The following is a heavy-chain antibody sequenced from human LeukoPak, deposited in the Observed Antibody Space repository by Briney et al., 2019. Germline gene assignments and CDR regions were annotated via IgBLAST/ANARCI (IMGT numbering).Heavy chain of an antibody. D-gene: IGHD3-22*01. CDR3: TRHRDYYDSSGYFS. Sequence: GGSLRLSCAASGFTFSGSAMHWVRQASGKGLEWVGRIRSKANSYATAYAASVKGRFTISRDDSKNTAYLQMNSLKTEDTAVYYCTRHRDYYDSSGYFSWGQGTRVTVSS. V-gene: IGHV3-73*01. CDR2: IRSKANSYAT. J-gene: IGHJ4*02. CDR1: GFTFSGSA.